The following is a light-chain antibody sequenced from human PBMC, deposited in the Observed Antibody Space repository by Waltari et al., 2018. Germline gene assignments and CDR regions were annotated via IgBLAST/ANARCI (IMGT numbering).Light chain of an antibody. CDR3: HQSYTTPRT. V-gene: IGKV1-39*01. Sequence: DIQMTQSPSSLSASVGDRLTITCRASQNIATYVNWYRQEPGKAPELLMFAASNFHVGVPSRFSGSGSGTEFTLTLDSLQPGDFVTYYCHQSYTTPRTFGQGTKVELK. CDR1: QNIATY. CDR2: AAS. J-gene: IGKJ1*01.